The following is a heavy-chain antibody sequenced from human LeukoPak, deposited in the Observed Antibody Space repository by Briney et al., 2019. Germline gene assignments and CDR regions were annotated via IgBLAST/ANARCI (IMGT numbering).Heavy chain of an antibody. V-gene: IGHV3-33*06. CDR2: IWYDGSNK. CDR1: GFTFSSYG. D-gene: IGHD6-13*01. CDR3: AKGTYSSSWYGVGFDY. Sequence: PGRSLRLSCAASGFTFSSYGMHWVRQAPGKGLEWVAVIWYDGSNKYYADSVKGRFTISRDNSKNTPYLQMNSLRAEDTAVYYCAKGTYSSSWYGVGFDYWGQGTLVTVSS. J-gene: IGHJ4*02.